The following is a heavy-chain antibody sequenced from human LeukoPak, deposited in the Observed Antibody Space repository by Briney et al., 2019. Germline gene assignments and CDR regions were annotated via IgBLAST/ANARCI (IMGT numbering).Heavy chain of an antibody. J-gene: IGHJ5*02. CDR1: GDSISTTSYF. CDR2: IYYSGTT. CDR3: ARVYSSTHNWFDT. V-gene: IGHV4-39*07. Sequence: SETLSLTCTVSGDSISTTSYFWAWIRQPPGEGLEWIGSIYYSGTTYFNSSLKSRVTISVERSKNHFSLKLCSLTVADTARYYCARVYSSTHNWFDTWGQGIQVTVSS. D-gene: IGHD6-19*01.